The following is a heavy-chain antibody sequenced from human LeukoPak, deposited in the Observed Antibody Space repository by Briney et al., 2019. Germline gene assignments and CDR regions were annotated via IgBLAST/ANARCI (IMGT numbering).Heavy chain of an antibody. CDR3: AKEGWYDSSGYPFDY. V-gene: IGHV3-15*01. D-gene: IGHD3-22*01. CDR1: GFTFSNAW. CDR2: IKSKTDGGTT. J-gene: IGHJ4*02. Sequence: GGSLRLSCAASGFTFSNAWMSWVRQAPGKGLEWVGRIKSKTDGGTTDYVAPVKGRFTISRDDSKNTLYLQMNSLRAEDTAVYYCAKEGWYDSSGYPFDYWGQGTLVTVSS.